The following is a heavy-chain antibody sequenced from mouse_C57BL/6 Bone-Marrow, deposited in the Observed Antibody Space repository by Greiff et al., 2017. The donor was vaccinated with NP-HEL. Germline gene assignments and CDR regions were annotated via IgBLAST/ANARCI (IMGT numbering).Heavy chain of an antibody. Sequence: QVQLQQSGPGLVAPSQSLSITCTVSGFSLTSYGVHWVRQPPGKGLEWLVVIWSDGSTTYNSALKSRLSISKDNSKSQVFLKMNSLQTDDTAMYYCARHRNHYYAMDYWGQGTSVTVSS. J-gene: IGHJ4*01. CDR1: GFSLTSYG. V-gene: IGHV2-6-1*01. CDR3: ARHRNHYYAMDY. CDR2: IWSDGST.